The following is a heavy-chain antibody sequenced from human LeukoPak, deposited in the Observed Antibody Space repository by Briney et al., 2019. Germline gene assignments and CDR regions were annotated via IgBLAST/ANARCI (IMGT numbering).Heavy chain of an antibody. Sequence: ASVTVSCKASGYTFTDYFIHWVRQAPGQGPEWMGWINPNNGGTIHAQKFQGRVTMTRDTSINTAYLEVSRLRSDDTAVYYCAKEGARVGDTGAFDIWGQGTMVTVSS. J-gene: IGHJ3*02. CDR3: AKEGARVGDTGAFDI. V-gene: IGHV1-2*02. CDR2: INPNNGGT. D-gene: IGHD1-26*01. CDR1: GYTFTDYF.